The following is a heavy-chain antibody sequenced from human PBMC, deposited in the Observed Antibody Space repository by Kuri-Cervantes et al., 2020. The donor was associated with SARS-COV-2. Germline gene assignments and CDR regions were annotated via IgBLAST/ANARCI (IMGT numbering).Heavy chain of an antibody. Sequence: ESLKISCTVSGGSISSSSYYWGWICQPPGKGLEWIGSIYYSGSTYYNPSLKSRVTISVDTSKNQFSLKLSSVTAADTAVYYCARRAKHWYFDLWGRGTLATVSS. CDR2: IYYSGST. J-gene: IGHJ2*01. V-gene: IGHV4-39*07. CDR3: ARRAKHWYFDL. CDR1: GGSISSSSYY. D-gene: IGHD4/OR15-4a*01.